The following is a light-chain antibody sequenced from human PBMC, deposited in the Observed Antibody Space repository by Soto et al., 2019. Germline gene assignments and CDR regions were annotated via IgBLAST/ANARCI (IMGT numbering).Light chain of an antibody. CDR2: GAS. J-gene: IGKJ1*01. V-gene: IGKV3-20*01. CDR3: QQYNNWLT. Sequence: EIVLTQSPGTLSLSPGERATLSCRASQSVSSSYLAWYQQKPGQAPRLLIYGASSRATGIPDRFSGSGSGTEFTLTISSLQSEDFAVYYCQQYNNWLTFGQGTKVDI. CDR1: QSVSSSY.